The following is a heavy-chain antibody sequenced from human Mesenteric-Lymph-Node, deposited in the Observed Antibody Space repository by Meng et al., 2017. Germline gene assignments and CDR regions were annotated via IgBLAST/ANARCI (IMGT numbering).Heavy chain of an antibody. Sequence: SVKVSCKASGFTFTSSAVQWVRQARGQRLEWIGWIVVGSGNTNYAQKFQERVTITRDMSTSTAYMELSSLRSEDTAVYYCAALVSRAAAGTGTDLDYWGQGTLVTVSS. V-gene: IGHV1-58*01. J-gene: IGHJ4*02. CDR3: AALVSRAAAGTGTDLDY. D-gene: IGHD6-13*01. CDR1: GFTFTSSA. CDR2: IVVGSGNT.